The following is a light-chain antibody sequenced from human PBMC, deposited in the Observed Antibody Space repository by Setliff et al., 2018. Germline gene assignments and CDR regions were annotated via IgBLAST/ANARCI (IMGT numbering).Light chain of an antibody. CDR3: QSYDDTYVV. CDR2: DNN. CDR1: SGSIASSY. J-gene: IGLJ3*02. Sequence: FMLTQPNSVSESPGKTVTISCTRNSGSIASSYVQWSHQRPGSSPTLLIYDNNQRPSGVPARFSGSIDRTSNSASLSVSGLKTEDEGDYFCQSYDDTYVVFGGGTKVTVL. V-gene: IGLV6-57*01.